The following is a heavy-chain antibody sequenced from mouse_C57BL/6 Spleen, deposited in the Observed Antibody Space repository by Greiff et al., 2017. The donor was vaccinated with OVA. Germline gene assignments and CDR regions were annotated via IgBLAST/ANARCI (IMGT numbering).Heavy chain of an antibody. D-gene: IGHD4-1*01. CDR2: ISNGGGST. J-gene: IGHJ2*01. V-gene: IGHV5-12*01. Sequence: EVQLVESGGGLVQPGGSLKLSCAASGFTFSDYYMYWVRQTPEKRLEWVAYISNGGGSTYYPDTVKGRFTISRDNAKNTLYLQMSRLKSEDTAMYYCARLTGKRGYYFDYWGQGTTLTVSS. CDR1: GFTFSDYY. CDR3: ARLTGKRGYYFDY.